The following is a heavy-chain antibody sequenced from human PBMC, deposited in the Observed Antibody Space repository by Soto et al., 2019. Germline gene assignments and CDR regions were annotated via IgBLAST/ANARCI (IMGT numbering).Heavy chain of an antibody. J-gene: IGHJ6*03. CDR1: GGSISSYY. V-gene: IGHV4-59*01. CDR3: ARAVFGVVMVNYYYYMDV. D-gene: IGHD3-3*01. CDR2: IYYSGST. Sequence: ASETLSLTCTVSGGSISSYYWSWIRQPPGKGLEWIGYIYYSGSTNYNPSLKSRVTISVDTSKNQFSLKLSSVTAADTAVYYCARAVFGVVMVNYYYYMDVWGKGTTVTVSS.